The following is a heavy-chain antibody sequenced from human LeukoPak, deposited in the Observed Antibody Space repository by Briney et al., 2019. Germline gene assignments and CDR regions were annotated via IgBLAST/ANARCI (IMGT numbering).Heavy chain of an antibody. CDR1: ESTFSSYA. J-gene: IGHJ6*02. Sequence: SVKVSCKASESTFSSYAISWVRQAPGQGLEWMGGIIPIFGTANYAQKFQGRVTITADESTSTAYMELSSLRSEDTAVYYCASQGYCSSTSCYSGVYYYYYGMDVWGQGTTVTVSS. V-gene: IGHV1-69*13. CDR3: ASQGYCSSTSCYSGVYYYYYGMDV. CDR2: IIPIFGTA. D-gene: IGHD2-2*01.